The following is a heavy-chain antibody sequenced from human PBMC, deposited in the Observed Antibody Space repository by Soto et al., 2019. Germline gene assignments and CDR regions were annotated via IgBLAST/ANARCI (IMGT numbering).Heavy chain of an antibody. CDR1: GGSISSSSYY. Sequence: PSETLSLTCTVSGGSISSSSYYWGWLRQPPGKGLEWIGSIYYSGSTYYNPSLKSRVTISVDTSKNQFSLKLSSVTAADTAVYYCARHGDYTSGWFAPWGQGTLVTVSS. J-gene: IGHJ5*02. CDR2: IYYSGST. D-gene: IGHD2-21*02. V-gene: IGHV4-39*01. CDR3: ARHGDYTSGWFAP.